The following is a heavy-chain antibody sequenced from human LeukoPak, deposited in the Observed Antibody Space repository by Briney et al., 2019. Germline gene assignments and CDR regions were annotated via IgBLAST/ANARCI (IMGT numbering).Heavy chain of an antibody. CDR3: ARMHYDSSGYGIDY. CDR1: GFTFSSYS. J-gene: IGHJ4*02. CDR2: ISSSSSYI. V-gene: IGHV3-21*01. Sequence: GGSLRLSCAASGFTFSSYSMNRVRQAPGKGLEWVSSISSSSSYIYYADSVKGRFTISRDNAKNSLYLQMNSLRAEDTAVYYCARMHYDSSGYGIDYWGQGTLVTVSS. D-gene: IGHD3-22*01.